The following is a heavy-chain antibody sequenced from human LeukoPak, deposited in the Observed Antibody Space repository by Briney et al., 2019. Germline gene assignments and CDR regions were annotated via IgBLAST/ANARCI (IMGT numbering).Heavy chain of an antibody. CDR2: IYYSGST. CDR1: GGSISSYY. Sequence: SETLSLTCTGSGGSISSYYWSWIRQPPGKGLAWIGYIYYSGSTNYNPSLKSRVTISVDTSKNQFSLKLSSVTAADTAVYYCARGFHPGTYYYYYGMDVWGQGTTVTVSS. D-gene: IGHD3-3*01. V-gene: IGHV4-59*01. CDR3: ARGFHPGTYYYYYGMDV. J-gene: IGHJ6*02.